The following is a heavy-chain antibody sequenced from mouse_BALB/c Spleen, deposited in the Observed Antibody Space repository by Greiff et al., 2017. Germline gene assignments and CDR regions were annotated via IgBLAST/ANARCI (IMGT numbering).Heavy chain of an antibody. CDR3: ARFVYGNYLYYAMDY. CDR2: IYPGDGDT. J-gene: IGHJ4*01. D-gene: IGHD2-10*02. Sequence: VQLQQSGAELARPGASVKLSCKASGYTFTSYWMQWVKQRPGQGLEWIGAIYPGDGDTRYTQKFKGKATLTADKSSSTAYMQLSSLASEDSAVYYCARFVYGNYLYYAMDYWGQGTSVTVSS. V-gene: IGHV1-87*01. CDR1: GYTFTSYW.